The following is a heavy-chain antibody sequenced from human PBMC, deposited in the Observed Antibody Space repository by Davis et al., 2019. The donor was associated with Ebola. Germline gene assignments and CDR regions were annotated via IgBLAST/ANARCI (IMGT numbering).Heavy chain of an antibody. CDR3: ARDVGRYSSSWYGGGGMDV. J-gene: IGHJ6*02. CDR1: GYTFTNYD. CDR2: ISAYNGNT. V-gene: IGHV1-2*04. D-gene: IGHD6-13*01. Sequence: ASVKVSCKASGYTFTNYDINWVRQAPGQGLEWMGWISAYNGNTNYAQKFQGWVTMTRDTSISTAYMELSRLRSDDTAVYYCARDVGRYSSSWYGGGGMDVWGQGTTVTVSS.